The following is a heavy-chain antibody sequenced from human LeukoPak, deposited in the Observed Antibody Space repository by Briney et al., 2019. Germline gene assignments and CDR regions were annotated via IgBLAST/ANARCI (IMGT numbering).Heavy chain of an antibody. CDR3: ASRYCSGGTCYLK. CDR1: GYSFTSYW. Sequence: GESLKISCKGSGYSFTSYWIGWVRQMAGKGLEWMGIIYPGDSDTKYSPSFQGQVTISADKSISTAYLQWSSLKASDTAMYYCASRYCSGGTCYLKWGQGTLVTVSS. V-gene: IGHV5-51*01. J-gene: IGHJ4*02. CDR2: IYPGDSDT. D-gene: IGHD2-15*01.